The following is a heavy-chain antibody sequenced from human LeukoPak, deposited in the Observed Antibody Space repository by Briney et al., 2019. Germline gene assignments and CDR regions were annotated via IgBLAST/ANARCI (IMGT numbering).Heavy chain of an antibody. CDR3: ARDVDSSGYLYYFDY. CDR1: GYTFTSYG. J-gene: IGHJ4*02. D-gene: IGHD3-22*01. V-gene: IGHV1-18*01. Sequence: ASVKDSCKASGYTFTSYGISWVRQAPGQGLEWMGWISAYNGNTNYAQKLQGRVTMTTDTSTSTAYMELRSLRSDDTAVYYCARDVDSSGYLYYFDYWGQGTLVTVSS. CDR2: ISAYNGNT.